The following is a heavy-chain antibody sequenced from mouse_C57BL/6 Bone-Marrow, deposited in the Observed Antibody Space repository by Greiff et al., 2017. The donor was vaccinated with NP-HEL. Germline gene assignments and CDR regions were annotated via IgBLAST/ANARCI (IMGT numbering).Heavy chain of an antibody. CDR1: GFNIKDDY. Sequence: VQLQQSGAELVRPGASVKLSCTASGFNIKDDYMHWVKQRPEQGLEWIGWIGPENGDTEYASKFQGKATITADTSSNPAYLQLSSLTSEDTAVYYCICSSPNYYAMDYWGQGTSVTVSS. J-gene: IGHJ4*01. D-gene: IGHD1-1*01. V-gene: IGHV14-4*01. CDR3: ICSSPNYYAMDY. CDR2: IGPENGDT.